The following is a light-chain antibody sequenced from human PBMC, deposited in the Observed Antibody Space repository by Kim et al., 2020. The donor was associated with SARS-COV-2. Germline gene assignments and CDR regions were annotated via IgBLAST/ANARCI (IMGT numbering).Light chain of an antibody. CDR2: TPN. V-gene: IGLV1-44*01. CDR3: GAWDDTLKGYV. J-gene: IGLJ1*01. CDR1: RPSTRTNT. Sequence: HRVPIYCSGTRPSTRTNTIKRYQQVPGTATKLLIHTPNQRPSGVPDRLCGSKSGTSASLAISGLQSEDEGDYYCGAWDDTLKGYVFGTGTKVNV.